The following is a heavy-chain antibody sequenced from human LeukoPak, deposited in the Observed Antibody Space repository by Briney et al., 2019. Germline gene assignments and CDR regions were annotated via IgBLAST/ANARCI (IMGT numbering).Heavy chain of an antibody. CDR1: TGSFSDYY. D-gene: IGHD3-3*01. Sequence: SETLSLTCAGSTGSFSDYYWSWIRQPPGKGLEWIEEINRSGSANHNPSLKSRVTLSIDTSKKQLYLKLNSVTAADTAVYFCARGRSQHDFWSGYYDNAFDIWGLGTMVTVSS. J-gene: IGHJ3*02. CDR2: INRSGSA. CDR3: ARGRSQHDFWSGYYDNAFDI. V-gene: IGHV4-34*01.